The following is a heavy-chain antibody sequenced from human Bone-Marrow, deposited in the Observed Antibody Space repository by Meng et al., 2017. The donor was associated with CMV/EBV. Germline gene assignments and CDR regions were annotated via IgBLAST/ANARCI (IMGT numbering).Heavy chain of an antibody. CDR3: AKGPFGVFTYYNYHGMDV. J-gene: IGHJ6*02. Sequence: GESLKISCAASGFTFSSYAMHWVRQAPGKGLEWVAVISYDGSNKYYADSVKGRFTISRDNSRNTLFLQMDSLRAEDTAMYYCAKGPFGVFTYYNYHGMDVWGQGTTVTVSS. D-gene: IGHD3-3*01. CDR2: ISYDGSNK. CDR1: GFTFSSYA. V-gene: IGHV3-30-3*01.